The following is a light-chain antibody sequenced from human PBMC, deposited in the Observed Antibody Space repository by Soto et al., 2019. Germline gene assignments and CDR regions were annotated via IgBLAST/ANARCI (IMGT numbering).Light chain of an antibody. CDR1: QSVLYSSNNKNY. Sequence: DIVMTQSPDSLAVSLGERATINCKSSQSVLYSSNNKNYLAWFQQKPGQPPKLLIYCASTRESGVPDRFSGRGSGNDFTLTISSRQAEDAAVYYCHQYYSAPRAFGQGTKVEIK. CDR2: CAS. J-gene: IGKJ1*01. V-gene: IGKV4-1*01. CDR3: HQYYSAPRA.